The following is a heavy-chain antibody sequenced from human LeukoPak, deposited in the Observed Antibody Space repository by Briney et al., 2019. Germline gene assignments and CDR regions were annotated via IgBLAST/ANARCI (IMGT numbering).Heavy chain of an antibody. J-gene: IGHJ6*03. Sequence: SVKVSCKASGGTFSSYTISWVRQAPGQGLEWMGRTIPILGIANYAQKLQGRVTITADKSTSTAYMELSSLRSEDTAVYYCARDRVGPYYYDSSGWDYYYYMDVWGKGTTVTVSS. CDR1: GGTFSSYT. V-gene: IGHV1-69*04. CDR3: ARDRVGPYYYDSSGWDYYYYMDV. CDR2: TIPILGIA. D-gene: IGHD3-22*01.